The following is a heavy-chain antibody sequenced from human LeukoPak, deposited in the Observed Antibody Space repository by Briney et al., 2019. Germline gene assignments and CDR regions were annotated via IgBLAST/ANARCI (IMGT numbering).Heavy chain of an antibody. D-gene: IGHD1-26*01. CDR2: MNPNSGNT. J-gene: IGHJ5*02. CDR1: GYTFTSYD. Sequence: GASVKVSCKASGYTFTSYDINWVRQATGQGLEWMGWMNPNSGNTGYAQKFQGRVTITRNTSISTAYMELSSLRSEDTAIYYCARDNSVGDNAWWFDPWGQGTLVTVPS. CDR3: ARDNSVGDNAWWFDP. V-gene: IGHV1-8*03.